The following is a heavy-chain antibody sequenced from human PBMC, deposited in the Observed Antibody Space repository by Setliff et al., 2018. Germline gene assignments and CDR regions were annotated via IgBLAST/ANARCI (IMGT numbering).Heavy chain of an antibody. D-gene: IGHD1-26*01. V-gene: IGHV4-59*08. J-gene: IGHJ4*02. Sequence: TLSLTCAVSGGPTIGYYWTRIRQAPGKGLEWIGYIHPWGGSSESTNYSPSLKSRITISLDKSKSQFSLKLTSVTVADTAVYYCARGLHSGTYWGTRPLGLDYWGQGSLVTVSS. CDR1: GGPTIGYY. CDR3: ARGLHSGTYWGTRPLGLDY. CDR2: IHPWGGSSEST.